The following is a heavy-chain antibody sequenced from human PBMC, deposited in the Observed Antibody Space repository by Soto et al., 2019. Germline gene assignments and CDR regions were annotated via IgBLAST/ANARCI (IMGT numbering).Heavy chain of an antibody. CDR2: IFGSGTTT. D-gene: IGHD1-26*01. CDR1: GFTFSDHA. J-gene: IGHJ4*02. Sequence: PGGSLRLSCAASGFTFSDHAMHWVRQAPGKGLEWVSGIFGSGTTTHDADSVRGRFTISRDNSKNTLYLQMNSLRAEDTAVYYFAKGMADAGASIHFSGRGALVTVSS. CDR3: AKGMADAGASIHF. V-gene: IGHV3-23*01.